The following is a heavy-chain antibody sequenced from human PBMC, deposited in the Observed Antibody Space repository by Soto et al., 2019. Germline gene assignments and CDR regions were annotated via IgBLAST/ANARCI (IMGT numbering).Heavy chain of an antibody. D-gene: IGHD3-10*01. Sequence: GASVKVSCKASGYTFTSYDINWVRQATGQGLEWMGWMNPISGNTGYAQKFQGRVTMTRNTSISTAYMELSSLRSEDTAVYYCARGPLYYYGSGSYENDYWGQGTLVTVSS. CDR3: ARGPLYYYGSGSYENDY. J-gene: IGHJ4*02. CDR2: MNPISGNT. CDR1: GYTFTSYD. V-gene: IGHV1-8*01.